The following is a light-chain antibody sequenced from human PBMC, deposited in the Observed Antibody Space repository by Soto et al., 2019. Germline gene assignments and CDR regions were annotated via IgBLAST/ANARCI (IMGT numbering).Light chain of an antibody. J-gene: IGLJ3*02. Sequence: QSVLTQPPSASGTPGQSVTISCSGSTSNIGSNTVNWYQQLPGTAPKLLVYSNDQRPSGVPDRFSASKSGTSAFLAISGLQSEDEPDYDCAVWDDSLNAWVFGGGTKLTVL. CDR1: TSNIGSNT. CDR3: AVWDDSLNAWV. V-gene: IGLV1-44*01. CDR2: SND.